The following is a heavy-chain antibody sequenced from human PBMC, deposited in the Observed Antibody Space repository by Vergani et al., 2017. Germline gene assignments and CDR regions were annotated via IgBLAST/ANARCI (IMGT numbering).Heavy chain of an antibody. V-gene: IGHV3-33*01. Sequence: QVQLEESGGGVVQPGRSLRLSCAGFGFTLSSHAMHWVRQAPGKGLEWVAFIWYDGSKEYYADSVKGRFTISRDNSKNTLYLQMNNLRAADTAVYYCARDVPTTDYWGQGTLVTVSS. CDR1: GFTLSSHA. J-gene: IGHJ4*02. D-gene: IGHD4-17*01. CDR2: IWYDGSKE. CDR3: ARDVPTTDY.